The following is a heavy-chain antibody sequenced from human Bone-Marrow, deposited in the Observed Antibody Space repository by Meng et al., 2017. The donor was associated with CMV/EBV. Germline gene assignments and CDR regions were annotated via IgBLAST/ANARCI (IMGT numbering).Heavy chain of an antibody. CDR1: GGSFSSSSYY. D-gene: IGHD3-3*01. J-gene: IGHJ6*02. V-gene: IGHV4-39*07. CDR2: IYYSGST. Sequence: SETLSLTCTVSGGSFSSSSYYWGWIRQPPGTGLEWIGSIYYSGSTYYNPSLKSRVTISVDTSKNQFSLKLSSVTAADTAVYYCARDFWSGYSHIYYYYYGMDVWGQGTTVTVSS. CDR3: ARDFWSGYSHIYYYYYGMDV.